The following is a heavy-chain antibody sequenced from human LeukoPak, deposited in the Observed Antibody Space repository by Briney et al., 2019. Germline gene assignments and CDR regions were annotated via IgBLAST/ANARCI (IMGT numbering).Heavy chain of an antibody. CDR3: ARDPVLVPFDI. Sequence: TGGSLRLSCAASGFTFSSYWMSWVRQAPGKGLEWVANIKQDGSEKYYVDSVKGRFTISRDNAKNSLYLQMNSLRDEDTAVYYCARDPVLVPFDIWGQGTMVTVSS. CDR1: GFTFSSYW. V-gene: IGHV3-7*01. D-gene: IGHD3-3*01. CDR2: IKQDGSEK. J-gene: IGHJ3*02.